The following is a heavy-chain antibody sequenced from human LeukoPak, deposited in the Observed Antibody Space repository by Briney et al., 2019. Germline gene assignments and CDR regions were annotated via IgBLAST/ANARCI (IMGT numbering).Heavy chain of an antibody. Sequence: SETLSLTCAVYGGSFSGYYWSWIRQPPGKGLEWIGEINHSGSTNYNPSLKSRVTISVDTSKNQFSLKLSSVTAAGTAVYYCASIRWRNYYDSSGYYYWGQGTLVTVSS. CDR2: INHSGST. CDR1: GGSFSGYY. CDR3: ASIRWRNYYDSSGYYY. D-gene: IGHD3-22*01. J-gene: IGHJ4*02. V-gene: IGHV4-34*01.